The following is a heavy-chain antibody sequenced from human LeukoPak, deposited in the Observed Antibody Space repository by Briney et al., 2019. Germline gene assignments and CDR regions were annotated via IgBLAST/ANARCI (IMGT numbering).Heavy chain of an antibody. CDR2: INHSGST. CDR3: ARGTYIVVVPAAAAYNWFDP. D-gene: IGHD2-2*01. Sequence: PSETLSLTCAVYGGSFSGYYWSRIRQPPGKGLEWIGEINHSGSTNYNPSLKSRVTISVDTSKNQFSLKLSSVTAADTAVYYCARGTYIVVVPAAAAYNWFDPWGQGTLVTVSS. J-gene: IGHJ5*02. V-gene: IGHV4-34*01. CDR1: GGSFSGYY.